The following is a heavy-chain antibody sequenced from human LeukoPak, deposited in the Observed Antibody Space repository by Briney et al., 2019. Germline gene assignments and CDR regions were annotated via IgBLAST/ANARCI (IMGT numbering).Heavy chain of an antibody. J-gene: IGHJ4*02. CDR2: IKQDGTEK. V-gene: IGHV3-7*01. D-gene: IGHD4-23*01. Sequence: GGSLRLSCAASGFTFSSFWMSWVRQAPGKGLEWVAHIKQDGTEKYFVDSVKGRFTISRDNAKNSLYLQMNSLRDEDTAVYYCARDRGNGFIDYWGQGTLVTVSS. CDR1: GFTFSSFW. CDR3: ARDRGNGFIDY.